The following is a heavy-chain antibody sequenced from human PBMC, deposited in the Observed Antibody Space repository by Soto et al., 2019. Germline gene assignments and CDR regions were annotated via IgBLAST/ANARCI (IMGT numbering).Heavy chain of an antibody. CDR1: GDSVSSNSAA. Sequence: SQTLSLTCAISGDSVSSNSAAWNWIRQSPSRGLEWLGRTYYRSKWYKDYAVSVKSRITINPETSKNQFSLQLNSGTPEDTAVYYCARERYSSSWNWFDPWGQGTLVTVSS. V-gene: IGHV6-1*01. J-gene: IGHJ5*02. D-gene: IGHD6-13*01. CDR2: TYYRSKWYK. CDR3: ARERYSSSWNWFDP.